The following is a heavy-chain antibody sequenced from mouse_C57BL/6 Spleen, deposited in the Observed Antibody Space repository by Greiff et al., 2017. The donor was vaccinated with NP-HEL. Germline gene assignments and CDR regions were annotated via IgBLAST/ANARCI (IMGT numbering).Heavy chain of an antibody. CDR1: GFTFSDYY. CDR3: ARPELTGTGWYFDV. CDR2: ISNGGGST. D-gene: IGHD4-1*01. J-gene: IGHJ1*03. V-gene: IGHV5-12*01. Sequence: EVKLMESGGGLVQPGGSLQLSCAASGFTFSDYYMYWVRQTPEKRLEWVAYISNGGGSTYYPDTVKGRFTISRDNAKNTLYLQMSRLKSEDTAMYYCARPELTGTGWYFDVWGTGTTVTVSS.